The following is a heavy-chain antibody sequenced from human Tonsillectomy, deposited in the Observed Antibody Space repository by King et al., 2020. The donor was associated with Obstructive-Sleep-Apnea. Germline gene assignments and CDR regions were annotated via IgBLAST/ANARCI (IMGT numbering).Heavy chain of an antibody. J-gene: IGHJ6*02. D-gene: IGHD3-10*01. CDR2: VCYSGGT. CDR1: GGSMNNYC. CDR3: ARTQAPFIRGRPSPSGMDV. V-gene: IGHV4-59*08. Sequence: VQLQESGPGLVKPSETLSLTCSVSGGSMNNYCWSWIRQPPGKGLEWMGYVCYSGGTSYNPSLKSRVTMSVDTSKKQFSLRLTSVTAADTAFYYCARTQAPFIRGRPSPSGMDVWGQGTTVTVSS.